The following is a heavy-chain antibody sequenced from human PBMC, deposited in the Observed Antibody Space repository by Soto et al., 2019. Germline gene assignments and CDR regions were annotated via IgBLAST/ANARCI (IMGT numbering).Heavy chain of an antibody. CDR2: INSDESSR. Sequence: EVQLVESGGGLVQPGGSLRLSCAVSGFSLSSHWMHWVRQAPGKGLVWVSRINSDESSRTYADSVKGRFTISRDNAKNPLYLHMNTLRVDDTAVYYCARDSAALPCDHWGQGTLVTVPS. V-gene: IGHV3-74*03. CDR3: ARDSAALPCDH. J-gene: IGHJ4*02. CDR1: GFSLSSHW. D-gene: IGHD3-10*01.